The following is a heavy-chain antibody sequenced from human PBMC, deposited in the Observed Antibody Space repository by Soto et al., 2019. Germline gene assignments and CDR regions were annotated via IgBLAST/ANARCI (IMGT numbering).Heavy chain of an antibody. V-gene: IGHV3-30*18. CDR3: AKALGELSPESYDY. CDR1: GFTFSSYA. CDR2: ISYDGSDK. D-gene: IGHD3-16*02. J-gene: IGHJ4*02. Sequence: QVQLVESGGGVVQPGRSLRLSCAASGFTFSSYAMNWVRQAPGKGLEWVAVISYDGSDKYYADSVKGRCTITRDNSKNTLNVQRNSLRADETAVYYCAKALGELSPESYDYWGQGTLITVSS.